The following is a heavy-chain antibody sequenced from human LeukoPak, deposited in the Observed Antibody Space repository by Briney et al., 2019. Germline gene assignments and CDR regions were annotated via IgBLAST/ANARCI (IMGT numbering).Heavy chain of an antibody. Sequence: SETLSLTCTVSGGSISTYYWTWIRQPPGKGLEWIGSIYYSGTTSYAPSLMSRVTISVDTSKNQFSLRLSSVTAADTAVYYCARYATSSSWGLDYWGQGTLVTVSS. CDR3: ARYATSSSWGLDY. CDR2: IYYSGTT. D-gene: IGHD6-13*01. CDR1: GGSISTYY. J-gene: IGHJ4*02. V-gene: IGHV4-59*01.